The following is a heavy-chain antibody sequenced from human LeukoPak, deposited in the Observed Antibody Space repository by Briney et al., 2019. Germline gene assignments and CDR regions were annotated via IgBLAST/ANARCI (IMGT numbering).Heavy chain of an antibody. CDR2: INIDGSST. CDR3: ARALPSPLYSGSYADAFDI. CDR1: GFTFSSYW. D-gene: IGHD1-26*01. Sequence: GGSLRLSCAASGFTFSSYWMHWVRQAPGKGLVWVSRINIDGSSTTYADSVKGRFTISRDNAKNSLYLQMNSLRAEDTAVYYCARALPSPLYSGSYADAFDIWGQGTMVTVSS. J-gene: IGHJ3*02. V-gene: IGHV3-74*01.